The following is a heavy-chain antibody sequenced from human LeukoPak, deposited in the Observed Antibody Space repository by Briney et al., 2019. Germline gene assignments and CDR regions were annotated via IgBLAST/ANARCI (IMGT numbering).Heavy chain of an antibody. D-gene: IGHD3-3*01. CDR2: IKQDGSEK. Sequence: GGSLRLSCAASGFTFNNYAMSWVRQAPGKGLEWVANIKQDGSEKYYVDSVKGRFTISRDNAKNSLYLQMNSLRAEDTAVYYCARVRPYYDFWSGYSLDYWGQGTLVTVSA. CDR3: ARVRPYYDFWSGYSLDY. J-gene: IGHJ4*02. CDR1: GFTFNNYA. V-gene: IGHV3-7*03.